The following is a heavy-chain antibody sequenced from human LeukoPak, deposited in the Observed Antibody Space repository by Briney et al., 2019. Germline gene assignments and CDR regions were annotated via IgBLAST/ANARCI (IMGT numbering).Heavy chain of an antibody. CDR3: ARRKNRGYDWTRTYGSFDI. CDR2: IYSGGST. Sequence: PGGSPRLSCAPSGFAPSRNYKSWVRHAPGEGLGWGSVIYSGGSTYNATSAKGRFTISRDNPKNTLYIQMNSLRTAETSVYYCARRKNRGYDWTRTYGSFDIWGQGTMVTVSS. D-gene: IGHD5-12*01. V-gene: IGHV3-53*01. CDR1: GFAPSRNY. J-gene: IGHJ3*02.